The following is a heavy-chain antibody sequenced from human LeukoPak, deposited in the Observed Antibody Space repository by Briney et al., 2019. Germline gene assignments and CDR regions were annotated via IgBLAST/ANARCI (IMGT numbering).Heavy chain of an antibody. Sequence: GGSLRLSCAASGFTFSSYAMSWVRQAPGKGLEWVAVISYDGSNKYYADSVKGRFTISRDNSKNTLYLQMNSLRAEDTAVYYCAKDHSSSWFGYYYYYMDVWGKGTTVTVSS. J-gene: IGHJ6*03. D-gene: IGHD6-13*01. CDR2: ISYDGSNK. V-gene: IGHV3-30*18. CDR1: GFTFSSYA. CDR3: AKDHSSSWFGYYYYYMDV.